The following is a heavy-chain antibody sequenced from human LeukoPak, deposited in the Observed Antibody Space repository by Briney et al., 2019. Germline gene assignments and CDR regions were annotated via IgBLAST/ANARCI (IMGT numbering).Heavy chain of an antibody. CDR1: GFTFSSYS. J-gene: IGHJ6*03. D-gene: IGHD3-10*02. CDR2: ISSSGSTI. CDR3: AELGITMIGGV. V-gene: IGHV3-48*04. Sequence: PGGSLRLSCAASGFTFSSYSMNWVRQAPGKGLERVSSISSSGSTIYYADSVKGRFTISRDNAKNSLYLQMNSLRAEDTAVYYCAELGITMIGGVWGKGTTVTISS.